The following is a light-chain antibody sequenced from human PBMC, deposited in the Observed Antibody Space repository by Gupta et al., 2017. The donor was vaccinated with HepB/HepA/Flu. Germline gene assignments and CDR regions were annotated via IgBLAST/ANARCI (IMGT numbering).Light chain of an antibody. CDR1: STNRGSNI. CDR3: AAWDDIRNAIV. Sequence: QSILTLPPSLSETAGQMFTISCSASSTNRGSNIVNWYQQLPGTSPKLLIYTNYQRPSGVPVRFSGSTSGTSASLAISGLQAEDEADYFCAAWDDIRNAIVFGGGTKLTVL. V-gene: IGLV1-44*01. CDR2: TNY. J-gene: IGLJ2*01.